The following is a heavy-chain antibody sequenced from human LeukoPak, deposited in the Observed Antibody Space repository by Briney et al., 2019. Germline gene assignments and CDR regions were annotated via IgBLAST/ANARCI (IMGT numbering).Heavy chain of an antibody. CDR3: ANSDKLVGYCSSTSCSIPD. CDR1: GFTFSSYA. D-gene: IGHD2-2*01. Sequence: GGSLRLSCAASGFTFSSYAMSWVRQAPGKGLEWVSAISGSGGSTYYADSVKGRFTISRDNSKNTLYLQMNSLRAEDTAVYYCANSDKLVGYCSSTSCSIPDWGQGTLVTVSS. J-gene: IGHJ4*02. CDR2: ISGSGGST. V-gene: IGHV3-23*01.